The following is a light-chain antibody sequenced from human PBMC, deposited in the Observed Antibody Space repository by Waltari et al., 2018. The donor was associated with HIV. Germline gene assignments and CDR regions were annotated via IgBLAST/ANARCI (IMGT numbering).Light chain of an antibody. J-gene: IGLJ3*02. CDR1: HSTIGQNF. CDR2: DNN. V-gene: IGLV1-51*01. CDR3: GTWDSSVSAGV. Sequence: QSVLTQPPSVSAATGQRGTIPCFGTHSTIGQNFISWYQQPTETAPKLIIYDNNKRPSGIPDRFSGSKSGTSATLAITGLQSGDEADYYCGTWDSSVSAGVFGGGTKVTVL.